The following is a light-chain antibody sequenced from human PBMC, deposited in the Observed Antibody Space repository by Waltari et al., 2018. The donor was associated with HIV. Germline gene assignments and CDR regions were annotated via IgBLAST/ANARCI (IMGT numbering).Light chain of an antibody. CDR3: AVWDDSLNGLV. CDR2: MNH. CDR1: TSNVESNY. V-gene: IGLV1-47*01. J-gene: IGLJ2*01. Sequence: SVLPQPPSASGTPGPRVTIHCFGGTSNVESNYVHWYQQVQGTTPKLLIHMNHERPSGVPDRFSGSKSGTAASLAVSGLRSEDEAAYYCAVWDDSLNGLVFGGGTKLTVL.